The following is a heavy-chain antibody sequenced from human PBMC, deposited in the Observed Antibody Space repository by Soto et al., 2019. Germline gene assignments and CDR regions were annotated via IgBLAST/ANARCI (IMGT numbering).Heavy chain of an antibody. CDR3: ARDKGSSSWHSFDY. D-gene: IGHD2-2*01. J-gene: IGHJ4*02. V-gene: IGHV3-48*01. CDR1: GFTFSQYP. CDR2: ISTGSSAI. Sequence: EVQLVESGGNLVQPGESLRLSCAASGFTFSQYPMNWVRQAPGKGLEWVAYISTGSSAIHYADSVRGRFTISRDEAKNSLYRQMNSLRAEDTAVYYCARDKGSSSWHSFDYWGQGTLVTVSS.